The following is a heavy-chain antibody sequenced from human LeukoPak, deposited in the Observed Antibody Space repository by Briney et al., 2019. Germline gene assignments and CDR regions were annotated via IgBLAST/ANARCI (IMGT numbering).Heavy chain of an antibody. V-gene: IGHV4-39*07. D-gene: IGHD6-13*01. Sequence: SETLSLTCPVSGGSISSSSYYWGWIRQPPGKGLEWIGEINHSGSTNYNPSLKSRVTISVDTSKNQFSLKLSSVTAADTAVYYCARGSIAAAGTDFDYWGQGTLVTVSS. CDR3: ARGSIAAAGTDFDY. CDR2: INHSGST. J-gene: IGHJ4*02. CDR1: GGSISSSSYY.